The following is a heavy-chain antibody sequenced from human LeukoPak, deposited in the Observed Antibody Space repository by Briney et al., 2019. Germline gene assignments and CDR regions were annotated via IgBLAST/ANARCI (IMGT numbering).Heavy chain of an antibody. CDR1: GGSISSYY. V-gene: IGHV4-59*01. Sequence: RPSETLTLTCTASGGSISSYYWSWIRQPPGKGLEWIGYIYYSRSTIYYPSPKSRVTISVDTSKNQFSLKLSSVTAADTAVYSCARAEGIAAAGTVWFDPGGQGTLVTVPS. CDR3: ARAEGIAAAGTVWFDP. CDR2: IYYSRST. D-gene: IGHD6-13*01. J-gene: IGHJ5*02.